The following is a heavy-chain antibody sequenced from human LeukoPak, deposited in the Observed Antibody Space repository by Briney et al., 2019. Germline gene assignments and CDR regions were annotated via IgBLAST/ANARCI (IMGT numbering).Heavy chain of an antibody. CDR2: ISYDGSNK. J-gene: IGHJ3*02. D-gene: IGHD3-10*01. CDR3: ARDPNYASGNHYYDVLDI. CDR1: GFTFSSYA. Sequence: GGSLRLSCAASGFTFSSYAMHWVRQAPGKGLEWVAVISYDGSNKYYADSVKGRFTISRDNSKNTLYLQMNSLRAEDTAVYYCARDPNYASGNHYYDVLDIWGQGTMVTVSS. V-gene: IGHV3-30-3*01.